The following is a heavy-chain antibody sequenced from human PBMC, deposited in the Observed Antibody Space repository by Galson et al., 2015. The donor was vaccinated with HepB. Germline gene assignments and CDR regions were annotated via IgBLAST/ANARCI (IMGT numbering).Heavy chain of an antibody. Sequence: SLRLSCAASGFTFSSYGMHWVRQAPGKGLEWVAVIWYDGSNKYYADSVEGRFTISRDNSKNTLYLQMNSLRAEDTTVYYCARGRGSNRYFDYWGQGTLVTVSS. D-gene: IGHD1-14*01. CDR3: ARGRGSNRYFDY. CDR2: IWYDGSNK. J-gene: IGHJ4*02. CDR1: GFTFSSYG. V-gene: IGHV3-33*01.